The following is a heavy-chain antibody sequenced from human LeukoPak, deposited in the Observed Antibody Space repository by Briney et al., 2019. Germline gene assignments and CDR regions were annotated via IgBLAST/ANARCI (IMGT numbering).Heavy chain of an antibody. Sequence: PSETLSLTCTVSGDSISSSSYYWGWIRQPPGKGLEWIGSIYYSGSTYYNPSLKSRVTISVDTSKNQFSLKLSSVTAADTAVYYCARRSPTTVDYWGQGTLVTVSS. J-gene: IGHJ4*02. V-gene: IGHV4-39*01. D-gene: IGHD1-26*01. CDR1: GDSISSSSYY. CDR3: ARRSPTTVDY. CDR2: IYYSGST.